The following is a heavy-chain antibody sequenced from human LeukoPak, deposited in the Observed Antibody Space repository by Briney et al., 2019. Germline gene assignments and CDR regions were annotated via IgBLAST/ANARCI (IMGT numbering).Heavy chain of an antibody. J-gene: IGHJ4*02. Sequence: PGGSLRLSCAASGFTFSSYAMSWVHQAPGKGLEWVSAISGSGGSTYYADSVKGRFTISRDNSKNTLYLQMNSLRAEDTAVYYCAKSICSSGLYCSIDYWGQGTLVTVSS. D-gene: IGHD6-19*01. CDR1: GFTFSSYA. V-gene: IGHV3-23*01. CDR3: AKSICSSGLYCSIDY. CDR2: ISGSGGST.